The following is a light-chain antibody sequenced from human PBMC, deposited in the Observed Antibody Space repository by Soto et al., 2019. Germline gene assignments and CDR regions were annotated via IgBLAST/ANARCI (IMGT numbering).Light chain of an antibody. CDR2: GAS. Sequence: DIQMTPSPSSRAASVGDRVTITCRASQSITIYLNWYQQQPGKAPRLLIYGASTLQGGVPSRFSGSGSMTDFTLTISDLQPEDFATYYCQQNYTDPRTFGQGTKVDIK. J-gene: IGKJ1*01. V-gene: IGKV1-39*01. CDR3: QQNYTDPRT. CDR1: QSITIY.